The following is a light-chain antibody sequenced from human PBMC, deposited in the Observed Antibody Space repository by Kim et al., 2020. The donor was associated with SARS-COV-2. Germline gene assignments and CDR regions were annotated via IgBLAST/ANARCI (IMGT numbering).Light chain of an antibody. CDR2: EDN. CDR3: QYYDRRNHV. Sequence: GKTVTISCTGSSDSIASNNVQWYQQRPGSAPTTVIYEDNQRPSGVPDRFSGSIDSSSNSASLTISGLTNEDEDEYYCQYYDRRNHVFGGGTKV. CDR1: SDSIASNN. V-gene: IGLV6-57*02. J-gene: IGLJ3*02.